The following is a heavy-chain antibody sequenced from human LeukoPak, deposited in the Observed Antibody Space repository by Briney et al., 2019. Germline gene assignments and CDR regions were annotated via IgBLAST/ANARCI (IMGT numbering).Heavy chain of an antibody. Sequence: GGSLRLSCAASGFTVCSNYMSWVRQAPGKGLEWVSVIYSGGSTYYADSVKGRFTISRDNSKNTLYLQMNSLRAEDTAVYYCARVGSYFSGALDYWGQGTLVTVSS. CDR3: ARVGSYFSGALDY. CDR1: GFTVCSNY. CDR2: IYSGGST. D-gene: IGHD1-26*01. V-gene: IGHV3-53*01. J-gene: IGHJ4*02.